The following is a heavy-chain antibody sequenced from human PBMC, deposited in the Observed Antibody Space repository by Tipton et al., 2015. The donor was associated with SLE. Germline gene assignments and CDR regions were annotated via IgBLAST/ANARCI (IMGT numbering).Heavy chain of an antibody. CDR1: GGSLSGYY. V-gene: IGHV4-34*01. J-gene: IGHJ4*02. CDR2: INHSGST. Sequence: LRLSCAVYGGSLSGYYWSWIRQPPGKGLEWIGEINHSGSTNYNPSLKSRVTISVDTSKNQFSLKLSSVTAADTAVYYCASGIRTFDYWGQGTLVTVSS. CDR3: ASGIRTFDY.